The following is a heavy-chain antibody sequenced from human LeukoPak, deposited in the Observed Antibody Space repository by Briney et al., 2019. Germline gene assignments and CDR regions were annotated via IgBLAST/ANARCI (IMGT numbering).Heavy chain of an antibody. CDR1: GFSFSSYA. CDR2: ISGRSSNR. CDR3: ARADNRIVAVTADTFDY. V-gene: IGHV3-23*01. D-gene: IGHD2-21*02. Sequence: GGSLRLSCAATGFSFSSYAMTWVRQSPEKGLQWVSAISGRSSNRYFADSVRGRFSISRDNSNNTLHLLMSSLRSDDTAVYYCARADNRIVAVTADTFDYWGQGTLVTVSS. J-gene: IGHJ4*02.